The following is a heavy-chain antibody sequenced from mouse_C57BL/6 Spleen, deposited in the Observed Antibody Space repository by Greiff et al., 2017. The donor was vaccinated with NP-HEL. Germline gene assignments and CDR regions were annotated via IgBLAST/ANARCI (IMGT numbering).Heavy chain of an antibody. J-gene: IGHJ2*01. CDR3: ARSGDYYGSSYVH. Sequence: QVHVKQPGTELVKPGASVKLSCKASGYTFTSYWMHWVKQRPGQGLEWIGNINPSNGGTNYNEKFKSKATLTVDKSSSTAYMQLSSLTSEDSAVYYCARSGDYYGSSYVHWGQGTTLTVSS. CDR2: INPSNGGT. V-gene: IGHV1-53*01. CDR1: GYTFTSYW. D-gene: IGHD1-1*01.